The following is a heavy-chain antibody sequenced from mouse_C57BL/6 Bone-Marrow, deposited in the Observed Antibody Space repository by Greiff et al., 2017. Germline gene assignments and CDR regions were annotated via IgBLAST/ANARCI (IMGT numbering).Heavy chain of an antibody. Sequence: EVQGVESGGGLVKPGGSLKLSCAASGFTFSGYTMSWVRQTPEKRLQWVAAISGGGGNTYYPDSVKGRFTISRDNDKNILYLQMSSLRSEDTALYYCSRQVTTVLATKYFDVWGTGTTVTVSS. D-gene: IGHD1-1*01. V-gene: IGHV5-9*01. CDR3: SRQVTTVLATKYFDV. J-gene: IGHJ1*03. CDR1: GFTFSGYT. CDR2: ISGGGGNT.